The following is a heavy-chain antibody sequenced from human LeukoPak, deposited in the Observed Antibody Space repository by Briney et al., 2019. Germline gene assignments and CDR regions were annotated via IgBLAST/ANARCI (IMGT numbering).Heavy chain of an antibody. CDR2: ISAYNGNT. J-gene: IGHJ4*02. CDR3: ARDLYIAARSRNGY. V-gene: IGHV1-18*01. Sequence: ASVKVSCKASGYTFTNYAMNWVRQAPGQGLEWMGWISAYNGNTNYAQKLQGRVTMTTDTSTSTAYMELRSLRSDDTAVYYCARDLYIAARSRNGYWGQGTLVTVSS. D-gene: IGHD6-6*01. CDR1: GYTFTNYA.